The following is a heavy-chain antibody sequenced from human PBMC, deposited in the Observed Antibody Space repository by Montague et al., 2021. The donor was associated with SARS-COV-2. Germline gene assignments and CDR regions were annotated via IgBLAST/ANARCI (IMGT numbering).Heavy chain of an antibody. CDR2: MDDVGNP. Sequence: SETLSLTCTVSGGSISNRNYYWGWVRQPPGKGLEWIGSMDDVGNPFYNPPLRSRVAISLDTSKSHLSLRLRSVTTTDTAVFYCVRGRRGTVFPISPGGFDFWGQGTTVTVSS. CDR1: GGSISNRNYY. CDR3: VRGRRGTVFPISPGGFDF. J-gene: IGHJ3*01. V-gene: IGHV4-39*02. D-gene: IGHD2-21*02.